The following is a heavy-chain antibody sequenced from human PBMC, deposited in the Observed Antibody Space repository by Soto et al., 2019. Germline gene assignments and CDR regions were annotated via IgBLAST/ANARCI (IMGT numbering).Heavy chain of an antibody. CDR2: ISAYNGNT. D-gene: IGHD3-3*01. CDR3: AATNAHVLRFLEWS. J-gene: IGHJ4*02. Sequence: QVQLVQSGAEVKKPGASVKVSCKASGYTFTSYGISWVPQAPGQGLEWMGWISAYNGNTKYAQKLQGRVTMTTDTTTSTAYMELRSLRSDDTAVDYCAATNAHVLRFLEWSWGQGTLVTVSS. V-gene: IGHV1-18*01. CDR1: GYTFTSYG.